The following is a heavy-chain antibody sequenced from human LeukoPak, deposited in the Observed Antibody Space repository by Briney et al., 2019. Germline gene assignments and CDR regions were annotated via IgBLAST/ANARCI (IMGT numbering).Heavy chain of an antibody. CDR2: ISSSSSTI. J-gene: IGHJ4*02. Sequence: GGSLRLSCAASGFTFSSYSMNWVRQAPGKGLEWVSYISSSSSTIYYTDPVKGRFTISRDNAKNSLYLQMNSLRDEDTAVYYCAREYHYYDSSGYYFWGQGTLVTVSS. D-gene: IGHD3-22*01. CDR3: AREYHYYDSSGYYF. V-gene: IGHV3-48*02. CDR1: GFTFSSYS.